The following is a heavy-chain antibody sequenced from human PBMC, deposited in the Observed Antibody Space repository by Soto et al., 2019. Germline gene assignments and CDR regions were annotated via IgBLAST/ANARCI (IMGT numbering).Heavy chain of an antibody. V-gene: IGHV3-9*01. CDR2: ISWNSGSI. CDR3: AKGPTVAGHFDY. J-gene: IGHJ4*02. D-gene: IGHD6-19*01. CDR1: GFTFDDYA. Sequence: EVQLVESGGSLVQPGRSLRLSCAASGFTFDDYAMHWVRQAPGKGLEWVSGISWNSGSIGYADSVKGRFTISRDNAKNSLYLQMNSLRAEDTALYYCAKGPTVAGHFDYWGQGTLVTVSS.